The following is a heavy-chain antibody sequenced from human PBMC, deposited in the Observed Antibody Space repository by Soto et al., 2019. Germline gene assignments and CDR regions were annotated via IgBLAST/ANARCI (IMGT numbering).Heavy chain of an antibody. CDR3: RSRPIFGFPYGPFDY. CDR2: ISYTGTT. Sequence: PSETQSLTSTVSRCNIRSGSYYWAWIRQTPGKGLEWIGSISYTGTTYYNPSLTSRVTVSVDMSKNQFSLRLNSVTAADTAVYYCRSRPIFGFPYGPFDYWGQGALVTVSS. D-gene: IGHD3-10*01. J-gene: IGHJ4*02. CDR1: RCNIRSGSYY. V-gene: IGHV4-39*01.